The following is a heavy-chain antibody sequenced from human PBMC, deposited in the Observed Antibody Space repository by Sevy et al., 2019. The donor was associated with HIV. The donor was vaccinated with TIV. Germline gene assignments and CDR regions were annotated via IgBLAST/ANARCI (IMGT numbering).Heavy chain of an antibody. J-gene: IGHJ3*02. CDR2: ISYDGSNK. Sequence: GGSLRLSCAASGFTFSSYGMHWVRQAPGKGLEWVAVISYDGSNKYYADSVKGRFTISRDNSKNTLYLQMNSLRAEDTAVYYCARQYIFRAVDPDAFDIWGQGTMVTVSS. V-gene: IGHV3-30*03. CDR3: ARQYIFRAVDPDAFDI. D-gene: IGHD5-12*01. CDR1: GFTFSSYG.